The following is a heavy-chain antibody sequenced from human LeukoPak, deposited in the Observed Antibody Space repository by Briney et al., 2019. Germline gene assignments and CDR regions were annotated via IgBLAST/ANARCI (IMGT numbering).Heavy chain of an antibody. CDR3: ASSPTSECSGGSCYTY. J-gene: IGHJ4*02. D-gene: IGHD2-15*01. Sequence: ASVKVSCKASGYTFTGYYMHWVRQAPGQGLEWMGWINPNSGGTNYVQKFQGRVTMTRDTSITTAYMQLSRLRSDDTVVYYCASSPTSECSGGSCYTYWGQGTLVTVSS. CDR2: INPNSGGT. CDR1: GYTFTGYY. V-gene: IGHV1-2*02.